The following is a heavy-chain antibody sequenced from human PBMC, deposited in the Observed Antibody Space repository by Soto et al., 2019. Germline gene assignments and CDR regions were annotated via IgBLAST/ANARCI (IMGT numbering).Heavy chain of an antibody. CDR3: AAYDSEGYFDY. Sequence: SETLSLTCTVSGGSITNFHLSWIRQPPGKGLEWIGYIYYSGSTNYNPSLKSRVTMSIDTSKNQFSLKMVSVTAADTAAYYCAAYDSEGYFDYWGQGALVTVYS. J-gene: IGHJ4*02. D-gene: IGHD3-9*01. V-gene: IGHV4-59*01. CDR1: GGSITNFH. CDR2: IYYSGST.